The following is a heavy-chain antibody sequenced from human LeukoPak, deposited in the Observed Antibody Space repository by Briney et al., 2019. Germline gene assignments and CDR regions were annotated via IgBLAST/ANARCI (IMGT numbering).Heavy chain of an antibody. J-gene: IGHJ6*03. CDR3: ARGQTMVRGRWWTPGYYYMDV. D-gene: IGHD3-10*01. V-gene: IGHV1-69*13. CDR2: IIPIFGTA. Sequence: GASVKVSCKASGYTFTSYDINWVRQAPGQGLEWMGGIIPIFGTANYAQKFQGRVTITADESTSTAYMELSSLRSEDTAVYYCARGQTMVRGRWWTPGYYYMDVWGKGTTVTVSS. CDR1: GYTFTSYD.